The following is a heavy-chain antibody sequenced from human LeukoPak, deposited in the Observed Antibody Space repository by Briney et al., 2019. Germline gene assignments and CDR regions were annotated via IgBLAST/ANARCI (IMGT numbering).Heavy chain of an antibody. V-gene: IGHV3-23*01. D-gene: IGHD6-6*01. CDR1: GFTFSSHA. CDR3: AKVSSSSLGMDV. J-gene: IGHJ6*02. CDR2: IICCGGST. Sequence: AGGSLRLSCAASGFTFSSHAMSWVRHAPGKGLELVSAIICCGGSTYYADSVKGRFTISRDNSKNTLYLQMNSLRAEDTAVYYCAKVSSSSLGMDVWGQGTTVTVSS.